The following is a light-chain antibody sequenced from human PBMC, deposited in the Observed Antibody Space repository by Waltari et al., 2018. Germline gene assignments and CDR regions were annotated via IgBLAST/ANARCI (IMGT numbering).Light chain of an antibody. CDR1: QSIATN. CDR3: QQYNRWPPIT. J-gene: IGKJ5*01. CDR2: DAS. V-gene: IGKV3-15*01. Sequence: EVVMTPSPDTLSVSPGGRATLSCRASQSIATNLAWYQQRRAQPPRPLIFDASTRATSIAGRFSGSGSGTEVTLTISSLQSDDSAVYYCQQYNRWPPITFGQGTRLEIK.